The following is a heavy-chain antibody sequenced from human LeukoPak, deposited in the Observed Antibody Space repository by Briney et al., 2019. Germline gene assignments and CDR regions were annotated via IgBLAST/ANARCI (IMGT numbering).Heavy chain of an antibody. J-gene: IGHJ4*02. V-gene: IGHV4-39*01. Sequence: PSETLSLTCTVSGGYISSSSYYWGWIRQPPGKVLEWFGSIYYSGSTYYNPSLKSRVTISVDTSKNQFSLKLSSVTAADTAVYYCARLPPTYYYDSSGYSARYYFDYWGQGTLVTVSS. CDR2: IYYSGST. CDR1: GGYISSSSYY. D-gene: IGHD3-22*01. CDR3: ARLPPTYYYDSSGYSARYYFDY.